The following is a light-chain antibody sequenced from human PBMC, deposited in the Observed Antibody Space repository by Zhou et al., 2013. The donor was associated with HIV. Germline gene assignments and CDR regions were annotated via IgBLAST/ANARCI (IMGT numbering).Light chain of an antibody. CDR3: QQYNTYWT. Sequence: DIQMTQSPSTLSASVGDRVTITCRASQSMGTWLAWCQQKPGKAPKLLIYQASSLEIGVPSRFSGSGSGTEFTLTISSLQPDDFATYYCQQYNTYWTFGQGTKVEIK. J-gene: IGKJ1*01. CDR2: QAS. V-gene: IGKV1-5*03. CDR1: QSMGTW.